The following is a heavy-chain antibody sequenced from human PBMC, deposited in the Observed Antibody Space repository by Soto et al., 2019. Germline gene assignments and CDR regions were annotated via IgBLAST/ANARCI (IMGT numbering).Heavy chain of an antibody. D-gene: IGHD1-20*01. Sequence: EVQLVESGGGLVQPGGSLRLSCAASGFTFSSYWIHWVRQAPGKGRVWVSRINSDGSSTTYADSVKGRFTISRDNAKNTLYLQMNSLRAEDTAVYYCAREGNNWDDGFDYWGQGTLVTVSS. CDR1: GFTFSSYW. V-gene: IGHV3-74*01. CDR3: AREGNNWDDGFDY. J-gene: IGHJ4*02. CDR2: INSDGSST.